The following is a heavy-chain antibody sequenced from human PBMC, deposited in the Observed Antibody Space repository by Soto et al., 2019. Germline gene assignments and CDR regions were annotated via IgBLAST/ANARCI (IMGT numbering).Heavy chain of an antibody. D-gene: IGHD3-10*01. V-gene: IGHV1-69*13. CDR2: IIPIFGTA. Sequence: SVKVSCKASGGTPSSYAISWVRQAPGQGLEWMGGIIPIFGTANYAQKFQGRVTITADESTSTAYMELSSLRSEDTAVYYCARHNYGSGSYYYYGMDVWGQGTTVTVSS. J-gene: IGHJ6*02. CDR1: GGTPSSYA. CDR3: ARHNYGSGSYYYYGMDV.